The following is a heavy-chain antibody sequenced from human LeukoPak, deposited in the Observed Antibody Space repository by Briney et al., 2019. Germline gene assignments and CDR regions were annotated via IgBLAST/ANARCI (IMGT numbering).Heavy chain of an antibody. CDR1: GFTFSSYG. J-gene: IGHJ4*02. D-gene: IGHD3-22*01. CDR2: IRYDGSNK. V-gene: IGHV3-30*02. Sequence: GGSLRLSCAASGFTFSSYGMHWVRQAPGKGPEWVAFIRYDGSNKYYADSVKGRFTISRDNSKNTLYLQMNSLRAEDTAVYYCAKDSGYYDSSGYSSLFDYWGQGTLVTVS. CDR3: AKDSGYYDSSGYSSLFDY.